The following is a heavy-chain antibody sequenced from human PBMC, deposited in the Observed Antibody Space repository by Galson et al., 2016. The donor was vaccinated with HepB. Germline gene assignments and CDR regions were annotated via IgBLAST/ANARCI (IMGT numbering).Heavy chain of an antibody. J-gene: IGHJ4*02. CDR1: GFPFRSYA. CDR2: ISGSGGST. D-gene: IGHD2/OR15-2a*01. Sequence: SLRLSCAASGFPFRSYAVNWVRQAPGKGLEWVSAISGSGGSTYYADSVKGRFTISRDNSKNTLYLQMNSLTAEDTAVYYCAKVQIYDVYFFDYWGQGTLVTVSS. V-gene: IGHV3-23*01. CDR3: AKVQIYDVYFFDY.